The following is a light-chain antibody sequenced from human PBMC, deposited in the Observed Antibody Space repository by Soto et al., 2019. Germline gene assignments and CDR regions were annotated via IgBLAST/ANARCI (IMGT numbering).Light chain of an antibody. J-gene: IGKJ1*01. Sequence: DIVLTQSPDSVAVSLGERATINCTSSQSVLFSINQKNYLAWYHQKPGQPTKLLIYWASIRESGVPTRFSGSGSGTNFTLPISSLQAEDAAVYYGQQYYSTPPTFGLGTKVEVK. V-gene: IGKV4-1*01. CDR2: WAS. CDR1: QSVLFSINQKNY. CDR3: QQYYSTPPT.